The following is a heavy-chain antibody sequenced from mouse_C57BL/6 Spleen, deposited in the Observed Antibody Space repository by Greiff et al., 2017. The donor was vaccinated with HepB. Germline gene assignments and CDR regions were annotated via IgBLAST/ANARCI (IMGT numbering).Heavy chain of an antibody. J-gene: IGHJ4*01. CDR3: ARELGHYYAMDY. Sequence: EVMLVESGGGLVKPGGSLKLSCAASGFTFSDYGMHWVRQAPEKGLEWVAYISSGSSTIYYADTVKGRFTISRDNAKNTLFLQMTSLRSEDTAMYYCARELGHYYAMDYWGQRTSVTVSS. CDR2: ISSGSSTI. V-gene: IGHV5-17*01. D-gene: IGHD4-1*01. CDR1: GFTFSDYG.